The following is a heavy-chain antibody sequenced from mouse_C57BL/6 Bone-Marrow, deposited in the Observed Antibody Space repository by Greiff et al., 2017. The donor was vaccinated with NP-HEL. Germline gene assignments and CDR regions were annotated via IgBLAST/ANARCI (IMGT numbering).Heavy chain of an antibody. CDR3: ARPANWDWYFDV. J-gene: IGHJ1*03. Sequence: VQLKQSGAELVRPGSSVKMSCKTSGYTFTSYGINWVKQRPGQGLEWIGYIYIGNDYTEYNEKFKGKATLTSDTSSSTAYMQLSSLTSEDSAIYFCARPANWDWYFDVWGTGTTVTVSS. CDR2: IYIGNDYT. D-gene: IGHD4-1*01. CDR1: GYTFTSYG. V-gene: IGHV1-58*01.